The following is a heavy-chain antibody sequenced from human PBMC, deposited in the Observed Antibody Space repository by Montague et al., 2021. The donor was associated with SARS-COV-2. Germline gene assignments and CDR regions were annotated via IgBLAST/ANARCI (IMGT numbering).Heavy chain of an antibody. Sequence: SLRLSCAASGFTFSDYYMSWIRQAPGKGLEWGSYISSSSSYTNYADSVKGRFTISRDNAKNSLYLQMNSLRAEDTAVYYCASSMIKAAAAYYYYGLAVWGQGTTVTVSS. J-gene: IGHJ6*02. CDR3: ASSMIKAAAAYYYYGLAV. D-gene: IGHD6-13*01. CDR2: ISSSSSYT. V-gene: IGHV3-11*06. CDR1: GFTFSDYY.